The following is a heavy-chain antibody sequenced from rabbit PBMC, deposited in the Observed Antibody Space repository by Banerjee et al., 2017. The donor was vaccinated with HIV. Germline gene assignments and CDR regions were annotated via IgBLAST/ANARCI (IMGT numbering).Heavy chain of an antibody. V-gene: IGHV1S40*01. CDR2: IYTGSSGST. CDR1: GFDLSSYYA. D-gene: IGHD2-1*01. Sequence: QSLEESGGDLVKPGASLTLTCTASGFDLSSYYAMCWVRQAPGKGLEWIACIYTGSSGSTWYASWAKGRFTISKTSSTTVTLQMTSLTAADTATYFCVREEYSDDDYGDYDLWGQGTLVTVS. CDR3: VREEYSDDDYGDYDL. J-gene: IGHJ3*01.